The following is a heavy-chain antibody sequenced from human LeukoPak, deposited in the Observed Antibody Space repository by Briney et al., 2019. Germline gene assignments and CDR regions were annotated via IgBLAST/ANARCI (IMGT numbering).Heavy chain of an antibody. V-gene: IGHV3-21*01. J-gene: IGHJ6*03. CDR1: GLTFRSYS. CDR3: SRDLSGSYMDV. Sequence: GGSLRLSCAASGLTFRSYSMNWVRQAPGKGLEWVSSISSSSSYIYYADSVKGRFTISRDNAKNSLYLQMNSLRAEDTAVYYCSRDLSGSYMDVWGKGTTVTVS. CDR2: ISSSSSYI. D-gene: IGHD1-26*01.